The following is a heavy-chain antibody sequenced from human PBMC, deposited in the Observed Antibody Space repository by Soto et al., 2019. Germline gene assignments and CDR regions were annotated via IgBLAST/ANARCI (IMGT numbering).Heavy chain of an antibody. CDR2: IIPIFGTA. V-gene: IGHV1-69*13. J-gene: IGHJ6*02. D-gene: IGHD1-20*01. CDR3: VRDIKGPYYIGPDV. CDR1: GGTFSSYA. Sequence: LVKVSCKASGGTFSSYAISWVRQAPGQGLEWMGGIIPIFGTANYAQKFQGRVTITADESTSTAYMELSSLRADDTAVYYCVRDIKGPYYIGPDVWGQGTTVTVSS.